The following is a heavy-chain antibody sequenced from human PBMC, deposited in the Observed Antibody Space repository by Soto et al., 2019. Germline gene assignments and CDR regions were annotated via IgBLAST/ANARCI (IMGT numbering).Heavy chain of an antibody. CDR3: ARGAIYYYYMDV. Sequence: EVQLVESGGGLVQPGGSLRLSCAASGFTFNNYWMHWVRQAPGEGLVWVSRMNSDGSSTNYADSVKGRFTIYRDNAKHTLYLQMNSLRAADTAVYYCARGAIYYYYMDVWGKGTTVTVAS. CDR2: MNSDGSST. J-gene: IGHJ6*03. CDR1: GFTFNNYW. V-gene: IGHV3-74*01.